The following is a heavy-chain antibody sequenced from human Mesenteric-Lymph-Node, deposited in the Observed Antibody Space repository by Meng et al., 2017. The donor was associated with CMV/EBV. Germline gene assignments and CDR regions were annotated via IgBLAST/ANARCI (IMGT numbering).Heavy chain of an antibody. CDR3: ARFYGSGYSYYFDY. CDR1: GFTVSRSS. Sequence: CGASGFTVSRSSMSWVRQAPGKGLEFVSRIYSGGNTHYADSVKGRFTISRDNSKNTLDLQMNSLTTEDTAVYYCARFYGSGYSYYFDYWGQGTLVTVSS. J-gene: IGHJ4*02. D-gene: IGHD3-22*01. CDR2: IYSGGNT. V-gene: IGHV3-53*05.